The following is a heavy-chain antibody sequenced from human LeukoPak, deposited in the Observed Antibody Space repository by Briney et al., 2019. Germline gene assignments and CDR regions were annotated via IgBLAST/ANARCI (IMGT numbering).Heavy chain of an antibody. J-gene: IGHJ4*02. V-gene: IGHV1-69*06. CDR3: ARGGHDILTGSFGYYFDY. Sequence: SVKVSCKASGGTFSSYAISWVRQAPGQGLEWMGGIIPIFGTANYAQKFQGRVTITADKSTSTAYMELRSLRSEDTAVYYCARGGHDILTGSFGYYFDYWGQGTLGTVSS. CDR2: IIPIFGTA. CDR1: GGTFSSYA. D-gene: IGHD3-9*01.